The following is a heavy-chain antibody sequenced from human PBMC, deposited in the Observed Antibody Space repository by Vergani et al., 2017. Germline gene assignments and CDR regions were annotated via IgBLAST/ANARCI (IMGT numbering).Heavy chain of an antibody. D-gene: IGHD3-3*01. Sequence: QVQLVQSGAEVKKPGASVKVSCKASGYTFTSYYMHWVRQPPRQALGLMGLINPSGGSTSYAQKFQGRVTMTRDTSTSTVYMELSSLRSEDTAVYYCARATRDYDFWSGREGATDWGQGTLVTVSS. CDR3: ARATRDYDFWSGREGATD. CDR2: INPSGGST. J-gene: IGHJ1*01. V-gene: IGHV1-46*01. CDR1: GYTFTSYY.